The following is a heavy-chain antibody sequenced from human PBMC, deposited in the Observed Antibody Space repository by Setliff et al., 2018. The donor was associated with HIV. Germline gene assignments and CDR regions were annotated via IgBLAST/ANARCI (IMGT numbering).Heavy chain of an antibody. CDR3: ARHRYYDILFDP. D-gene: IGHD3-9*01. CDR1: GGSISNYY. J-gene: IGHJ5*02. CDR2: IYYNGST. Sequence: PSETLSLTCTVSGGSISNYYWSWIRQPPGKGLEWIGYIYYNGSTNYNPSLKSRVTILVDSSRNQFSLRLSSVTAADTAVYYCARHRYYDILFDPWGQGTLVTVSS. V-gene: IGHV4-59*08.